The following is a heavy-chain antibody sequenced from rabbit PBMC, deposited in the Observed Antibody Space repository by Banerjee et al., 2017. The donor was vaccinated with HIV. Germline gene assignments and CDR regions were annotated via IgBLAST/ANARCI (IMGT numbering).Heavy chain of an antibody. CDR2: IYSAIGYT. D-gene: IGHD4-1*01. CDR1: GFSFSSGYD. V-gene: IGHV1S45*01. CDR3: ARDVTDVIGWNFGW. J-gene: IGHJ3*01. Sequence: QEQLEESGGDLVKPEGSLTLTCTASGFSFSSGYDMTWVRQAPGKGLEWIGYIYSAIGYTYYASWAKGRFTISKTASTTVTLQMTSLTAADTATYCCARDVTDVIGWNFGWWGQGTLVTVS.